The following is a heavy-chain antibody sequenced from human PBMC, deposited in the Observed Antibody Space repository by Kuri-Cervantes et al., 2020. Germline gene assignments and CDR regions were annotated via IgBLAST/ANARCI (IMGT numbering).Heavy chain of an antibody. V-gene: IGHV4-61*08. CDR2: IYYSGST. J-gene: IGHJ4*02. CDR1: GGSISSGGYY. D-gene: IGHD2-15*01. Sequence: GSLRLSCTVSGGSISSGGYYWSWMRQPPGRGLEWIGYIYYSGSTNYNPTLKSRVTISVDTANNQFSLKLNSVTAADTAVYYCARGGWSLDYWGQGTLVTVSS. CDR3: ARGGWSLDY.